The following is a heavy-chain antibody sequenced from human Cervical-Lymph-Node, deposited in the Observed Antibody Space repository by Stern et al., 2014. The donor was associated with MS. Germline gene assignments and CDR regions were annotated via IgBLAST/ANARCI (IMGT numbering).Heavy chain of an antibody. J-gene: IGHJ4*02. CDR3: ASGTRSSWYFDF. CDR2: IIPIFETA. Sequence: QVQLVQSGAEVKKPGSSMKVSCKASGGTFSSDAIGWVRQAPGQGLEWMGGIIPIFETANYAQKVQGRVTLTADQSTKTAYLELSSLTSGDTAMYFCASGTRSSWYFDFWGQGTLVTVS. CDR1: GGTFSSDA. D-gene: IGHD6-13*01. V-gene: IGHV1-69*01.